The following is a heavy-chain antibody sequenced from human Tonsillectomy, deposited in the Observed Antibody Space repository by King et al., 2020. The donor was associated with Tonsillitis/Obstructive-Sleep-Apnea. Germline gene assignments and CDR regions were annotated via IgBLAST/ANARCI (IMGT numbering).Heavy chain of an antibody. CDR1: GFTFSSYN. V-gene: IGHV3-21*01. CDR3: ARRLQSSHTDYYGMDV. J-gene: IGHJ6*02. CDR2: ISSSSGYI. D-gene: IGHD4-11*01. Sequence: VQLVESGGGLVKPGGSLRLSCAASGFTFSSYNINWVRQAPGKGLEWVSSISSSSGYIYYADSVKGRFTISRDNAKNSLFLQMNSLRAEDTAVYYCARRLQSSHTDYYGMDVWGQGTTVTVSS.